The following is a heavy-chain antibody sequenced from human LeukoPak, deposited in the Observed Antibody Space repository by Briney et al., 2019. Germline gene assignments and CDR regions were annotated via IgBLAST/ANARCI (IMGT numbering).Heavy chain of an antibody. D-gene: IGHD6-6*01. Sequence: SETLSLTCTVSGGSISSGGYYWSWIRQPPGKGLEWIGYIYHSGSTYYNPSLKSRVTISVDRSKNQFSLKLSSVTAADTAVYYCARDSDSSSGNWFDPWGQGTLVTVSS. V-gene: IGHV4-30-2*01. J-gene: IGHJ5*02. CDR2: IYHSGST. CDR3: ARDSDSSSGNWFDP. CDR1: GGSISSGGYY.